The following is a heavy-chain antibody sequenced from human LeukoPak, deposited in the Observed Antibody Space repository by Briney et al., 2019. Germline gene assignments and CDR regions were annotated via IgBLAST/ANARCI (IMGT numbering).Heavy chain of an antibody. V-gene: IGHV1-69*05. D-gene: IGHD6-13*01. CDR2: IIPIFGTA. CDR1: GGTFSSYA. Sequence: ASVKVSCKASGGTFSSYAISWVRQAPGQGLEWMGGIIPIFGTANYAQKFQGRVTITTDESTSTAYMELRSLRSGDTAVYYCARGVYLKAWSDPWGQGTPVTVSS. CDR3: ARGVYLKAWSDP. J-gene: IGHJ5*02.